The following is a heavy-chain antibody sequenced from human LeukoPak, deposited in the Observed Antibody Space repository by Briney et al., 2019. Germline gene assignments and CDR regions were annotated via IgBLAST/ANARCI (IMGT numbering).Heavy chain of an antibody. V-gene: IGHV4-34*01. D-gene: IGHD3-10*01. CDR2: INHSGST. Sequence: SETLSLTCAVYGGSFSGYYWSWIRQPPGKGLEWMGEINHSGSTNYNPSLKSRVTISVDTSKNQFSLKLSSVTAADTAVYYCARVTVVRGHYYYYYMDVWGKGATVTVSS. CDR1: GGSFSGYY. CDR3: ARVTVVRGHYYYYYMDV. J-gene: IGHJ6*03.